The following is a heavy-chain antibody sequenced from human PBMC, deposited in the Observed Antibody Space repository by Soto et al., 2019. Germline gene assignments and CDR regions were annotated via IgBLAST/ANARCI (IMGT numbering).Heavy chain of an antibody. CDR2: ISPNSGGA. CDR1: EYNFTGYY. D-gene: IGHD1-26*01. V-gene: IGHV1-2*02. CDR3: ARDVGDSPSMDLDF. Sequence: ASVKVSCKASEYNFTGYYIHWVRQAPGQGLEWMGWISPNSGGANYAQKFQGRVTATRDTSISTAYMELSSLRSDDTAVYFCARDVGDSPSMDLDFWGQRTLVTVSS. J-gene: IGHJ4*02.